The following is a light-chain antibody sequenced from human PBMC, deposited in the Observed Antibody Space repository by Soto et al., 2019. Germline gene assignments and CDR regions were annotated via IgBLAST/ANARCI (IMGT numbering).Light chain of an antibody. J-gene: IGKJ1*01. CDR1: QSVLYSSNNKNY. V-gene: IGKV4-1*01. CDR3: QQYYSSPWT. CDR2: WAS. Sequence: DIVMTQSPDSLAVSLGERATINCKSSQSVLYSSNNKNYLAWYQQKSGQPPKLLIYWASTRESGVPDRFSGSGSGTDFTLTISSXQAADVAVYYCQQYYSSPWTFGQGTKVDTK.